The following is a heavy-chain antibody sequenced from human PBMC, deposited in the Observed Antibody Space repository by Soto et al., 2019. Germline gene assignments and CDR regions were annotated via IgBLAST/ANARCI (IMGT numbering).Heavy chain of an antibody. V-gene: IGHV3-11*01. CDR2: ISSSGSTI. D-gene: IGHD2-2*01. J-gene: IGHJ6*03. Sequence: QVQLVESGGGLVKPGGSLRLSCAASGFTFSYYYMSWIRQAPGKGLEWVSYISSSGSTIYYADSVKGRFTISRDNAKNSLYLQMNSLRAEDTAVYYCARWGYCSSTSCYADYYYYYMDVWGKGTTVTVSS. CDR3: ARWGYCSSTSCYADYYYYYMDV. CDR1: GFTFSYYY.